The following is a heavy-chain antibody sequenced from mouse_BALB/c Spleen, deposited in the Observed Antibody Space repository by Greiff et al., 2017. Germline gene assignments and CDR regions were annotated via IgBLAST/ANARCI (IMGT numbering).Heavy chain of an antibody. Sequence: DVQLQESGPGLVKPSQSLSLTCTVTGYSITSDYAWNWIRQFPGNKLEWMGYISYSGSTSYNPSLKSRISITRDTSKNQFFLQLNSVTTEDTATYYCAGGNYHYFDYWGQGTTLTVSS. J-gene: IGHJ2*01. CDR2: ISYSGST. D-gene: IGHD2-1*01. V-gene: IGHV3-2*02. CDR1: GYSITSDYA. CDR3: AGGNYHYFDY.